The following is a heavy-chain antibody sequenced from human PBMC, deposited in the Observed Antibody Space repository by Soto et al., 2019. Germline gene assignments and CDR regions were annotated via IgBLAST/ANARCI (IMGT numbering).Heavy chain of an antibody. CDR3: AKEMGIAAAGLYEYYGMDV. J-gene: IGHJ6*02. D-gene: IGHD6-13*01. V-gene: IGHV3-23*01. Sequence: GGSLRLSCAASGFTFSSYAMSWVRQAPGKGLEWVSAISGSGGSTYYADSVKGRFTISRDNSKNTLYLQMNSLRAEDTAVYYCAKEMGIAAAGLYEYYGMDVWGQGTTVTVSS. CDR1: GFTFSSYA. CDR2: ISGSGGST.